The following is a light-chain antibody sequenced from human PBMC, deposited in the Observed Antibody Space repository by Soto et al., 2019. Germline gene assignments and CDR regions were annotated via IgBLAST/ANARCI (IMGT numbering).Light chain of an antibody. CDR3: AAWDDSLSGRV. J-gene: IGLJ2*01. Sequence: QAVVTQPPSASGTPGQRVTISCSGSSSNIGTNYVYWYQQLPGTAPKLLIYRNNQRPSGVADRFSGSKSGTSASLAISGLRSEDEADYYCAAWDDSLSGRVFGGGTKLIVL. V-gene: IGLV1-47*01. CDR2: RNN. CDR1: SSNIGTNY.